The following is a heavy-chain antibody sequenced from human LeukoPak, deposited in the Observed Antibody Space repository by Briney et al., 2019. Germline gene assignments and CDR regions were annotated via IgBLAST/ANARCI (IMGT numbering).Heavy chain of an antibody. CDR2: ISSRGSTI. V-gene: IGHV3-48*03. J-gene: IGHJ4*02. CDR3: TRDINIYGYG. Sequence: GGSLRLSCAASGFTFSSYAMNWVRQAPGRGLEWVSYISSRGSTIDYADSVKGRFIISRDNAKNSLYLQMNSLRAEDTAVYYCTRDINIYGYGWGQGTLVTVSS. CDR1: GFTFSSYA. D-gene: IGHD3-3*02.